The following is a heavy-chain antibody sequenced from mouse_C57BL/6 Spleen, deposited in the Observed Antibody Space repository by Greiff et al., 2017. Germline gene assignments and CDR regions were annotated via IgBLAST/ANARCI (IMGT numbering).Heavy chain of an antibody. Sequence: QVHVKQSGAELARPGASVKMSCKASGYTFTSYTMHWVKQRPGQGLEWIGYINPSSGYTKYNQKFKDKATLTADKSASTAYMQVSSLTSEDSAVYYCARETTVVEGYYAMDYWGQGTSVTVSS. CDR3: ARETTVVEGYYAMDY. D-gene: IGHD1-1*01. CDR1: GYTFTSYT. CDR2: INPSSGYT. V-gene: IGHV1-4*01. J-gene: IGHJ4*01.